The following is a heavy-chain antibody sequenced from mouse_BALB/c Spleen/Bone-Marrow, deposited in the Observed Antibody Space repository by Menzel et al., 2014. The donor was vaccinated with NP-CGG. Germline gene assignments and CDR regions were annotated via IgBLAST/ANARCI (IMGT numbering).Heavy chain of an antibody. CDR2: IHPNSGNT. J-gene: IGHJ2*01. CDR3: ARGGFDY. Sequence: QVQLQQSGSVLVRPGALVKLSCKASGYTFTSSWMHWAKQRPGQGLEWIGEIHPNSGNTNYNEKFKGKATLTVDTSSSTAYVDLSSLTSEDSAVYYCARGGFDYWGQGTTLTVSS. V-gene: IGHV1S130*01. CDR1: GYTFTSSW.